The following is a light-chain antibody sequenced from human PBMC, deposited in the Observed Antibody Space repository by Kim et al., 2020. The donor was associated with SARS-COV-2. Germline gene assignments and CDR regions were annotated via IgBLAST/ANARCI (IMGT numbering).Light chain of an antibody. Sequence: EIVMTQSPATLSVSPGERATLSCRASQSFGTNLAWYQQKPGQAPRLLLYGTSIRATGIPARFSGSGSGTEFTLTISSLQSEDFAVYYCQPYNNLPLPCTFGQGTKLEI. CDR3: QPYNNLPLPCT. J-gene: IGKJ2*02. CDR1: QSFGTN. CDR2: GTS. V-gene: IGKV3-15*01.